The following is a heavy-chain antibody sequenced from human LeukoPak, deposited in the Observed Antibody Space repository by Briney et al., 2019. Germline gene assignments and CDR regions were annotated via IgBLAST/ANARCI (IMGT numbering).Heavy chain of an antibody. J-gene: IGHJ5*02. CDR2: ISSGGNYI. D-gene: IGHD1/OR15-1a*01. V-gene: IGHV3-21*01. CDR1: GFSFSSYS. Sequence: GGSLRLSCAASGFSFSSYSMNWVRQAPGKGLEWVSSISSGGNYIYYADSVKGRFTISRDNAKNSLYLQMNSLRAEDTAVYYCAKDNGRRTSWFDPWGQGTLVTVSS. CDR3: AKDNGRRTSWFDP.